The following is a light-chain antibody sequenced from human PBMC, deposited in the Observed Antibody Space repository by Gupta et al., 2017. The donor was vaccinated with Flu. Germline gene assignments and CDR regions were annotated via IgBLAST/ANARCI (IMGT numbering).Light chain of an antibody. CDR1: SGSIASNY. CDR2: EDT. CDR3: QTSDSSGVV. J-gene: IGLJ2*01. Sequence: FLLTQPHSVSESPGKTVTTSCTRSSGSIASNYVQWYQQRPGSAPTTVIYEDTQRPSGVPDRFSGSIDSSSTSATLTISGLRTEDEDDYYCQTSDSSGVVFGGGTKLTVL. V-gene: IGLV6-57*03.